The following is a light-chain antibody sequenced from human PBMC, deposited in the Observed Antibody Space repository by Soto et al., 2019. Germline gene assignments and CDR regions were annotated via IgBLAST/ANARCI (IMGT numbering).Light chain of an antibody. J-gene: IGKJ4*01. Sequence: DIQLTQSPSFLSSSVGDRVTITCRASQGISSYLAWYQQKPGQAPKLLIYAASTMQSGVPSRFSGSGSGTEFTLTISSLQPEDFATYYCQQRNSYPLTFGEGTKVEIK. CDR3: QQRNSYPLT. V-gene: IGKV1-9*01. CDR1: QGISSY. CDR2: AAS.